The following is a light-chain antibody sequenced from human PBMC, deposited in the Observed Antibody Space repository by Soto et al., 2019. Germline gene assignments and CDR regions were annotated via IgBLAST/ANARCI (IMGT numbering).Light chain of an antibody. CDR3: IPDTSGGIVV. CDR1: NSDVGAYNY. CDR2: HVT. V-gene: IGLV2-14*03. J-gene: IGLJ2*01. Sequence: QSALTQPASVSGSPGQSLTISCTGTNSDVGAYNYVCWYQQHPGKPPKLVIYHVTNRPSGVSDRFSGSKSGGAASLTISGLQAEDEADYYCIPDTSGGIVVFGGGTKVTVL.